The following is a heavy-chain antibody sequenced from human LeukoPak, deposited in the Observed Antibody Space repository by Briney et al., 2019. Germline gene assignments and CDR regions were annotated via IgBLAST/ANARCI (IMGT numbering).Heavy chain of an antibody. V-gene: IGHV3-33*01. Sequence: GRSLRLSCAASGFTFSSYGMHWVRQAPGKGLEWVAVIWYDGSNKYYADSMKGRFTISRDNSKNTLYLQMNSLRAEDTAVYYCASIHDSSGLHAFDIWGQGTMVTVSS. D-gene: IGHD3-22*01. CDR1: GFTFSSYG. CDR3: ASIHDSSGLHAFDI. J-gene: IGHJ3*02. CDR2: IWYDGSNK.